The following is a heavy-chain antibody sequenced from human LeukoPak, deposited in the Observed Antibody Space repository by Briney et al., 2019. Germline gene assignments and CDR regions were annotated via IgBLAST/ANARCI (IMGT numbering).Heavy chain of an antibody. J-gene: IGHJ4*02. D-gene: IGHD6-19*01. V-gene: IGHV3-30*18. CDR3: AKGRRQWLPSFGYYFDN. CDR2: ISYDGSNK. Sequence: GGSLRLSCAASGFTFSSYGMHWVRQAPGKGLEWVAVISYDGSNKYYADSVKGRFTISRDNSKNTLYLQMNSLRAEDTAIYYCAKGRRQWLPSFGYYFDNWGQGTLVTVSS. CDR1: GFTFSSYG.